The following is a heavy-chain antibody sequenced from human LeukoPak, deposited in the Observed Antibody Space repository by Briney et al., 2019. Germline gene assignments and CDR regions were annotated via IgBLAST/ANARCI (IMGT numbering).Heavy chain of an antibody. Sequence: GESLKISCKGSGYSFTSYWIGWVRQMPGKGLGWMGIIYPGDSDTRYTPSFQGQATISADKSISTAYLQWSSLKASDTAMYYCATRGDSSGYRAVDIWGQGTMVTVSS. D-gene: IGHD3-22*01. CDR3: ATRGDSSGYRAVDI. V-gene: IGHV5-51*01. CDR1: GYSFTSYW. J-gene: IGHJ3*02. CDR2: IYPGDSDT.